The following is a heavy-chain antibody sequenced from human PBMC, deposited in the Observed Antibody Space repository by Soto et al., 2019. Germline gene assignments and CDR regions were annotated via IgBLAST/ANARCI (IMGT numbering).Heavy chain of an antibody. CDR3: AREARDRETGLVPAAIDGMDV. CDR1: GGTFSRYS. CDR2: IIPIFGIA. Sequence: QVQLVQSGAEVKKPGSSVKVSCKASGGTFSRYSITWVRQAPGHGLEWIGRIIPIFGIASYAQKFQGRVTITAAESTSPAYMELSSLRSDDTAVYYCAREARDRETGLVPAAIDGMDVWGQGTTVTVSS. J-gene: IGHJ6*02. D-gene: IGHD2-2*01. V-gene: IGHV1-69*08.